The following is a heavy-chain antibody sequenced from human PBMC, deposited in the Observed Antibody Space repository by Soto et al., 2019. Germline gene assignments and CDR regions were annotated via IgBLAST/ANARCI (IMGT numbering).Heavy chain of an antibody. J-gene: IGHJ4*02. Sequence: QVQLVESGGGVVQPGRSLRLSCAASGFTFSSYAMHWVRQAPGKGLEWVAVISYGGSNKYYADSVKGRFTISRDNSKNTRYLQINSLTAEDTGGYDCGRVHSGMATIKGYLDYWVQGSLVPASS. CDR1: GFTFSSYA. D-gene: IGHD5-12*01. CDR3: GRVHSGMATIKGYLDY. CDR2: ISYGGSNK. V-gene: IGHV3-30-3*01.